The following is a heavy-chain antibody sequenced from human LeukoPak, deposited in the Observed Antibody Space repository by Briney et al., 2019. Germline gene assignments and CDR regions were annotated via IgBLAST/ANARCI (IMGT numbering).Heavy chain of an antibody. Sequence: ASVKVSCKASGYTFTSYDINWVRQAPGLGPEWMGWIDPNTGDTHYGQRFQGRVRLTRDTSISTAYMELSDLRFNDTAVYYCARVAVVLLAATDDWFDPWGQGTLVTVSS. CDR2: IDPNTGDT. J-gene: IGHJ5*02. CDR1: GYTFTSYD. D-gene: IGHD2-15*01. V-gene: IGHV1-2*02. CDR3: ARVAVVLLAATDDWFDP.